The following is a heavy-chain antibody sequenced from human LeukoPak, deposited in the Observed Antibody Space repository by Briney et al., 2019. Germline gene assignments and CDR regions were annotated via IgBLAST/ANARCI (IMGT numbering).Heavy chain of an antibody. J-gene: IGHJ6*03. CDR1: GFTFSSDA. Sequence: PGGSLRLSCAASGFTFSSDARSWVRQAPGKGLEWVSAISGSGGSTYYADSVKGRFTISRDNSKNTLYLQLNSLRAEDTAVYYCAKGGQWLVQYYYYYMDVWGKGTTVTVSS. CDR2: ISGSGGST. CDR3: AKGGQWLVQYYYYYMDV. D-gene: IGHD6-19*01. V-gene: IGHV3-23*01.